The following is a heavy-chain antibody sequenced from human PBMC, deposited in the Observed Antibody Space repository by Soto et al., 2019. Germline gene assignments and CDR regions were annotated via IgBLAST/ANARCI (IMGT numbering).Heavy chain of an antibody. CDR2: INHSGST. D-gene: IGHD2-21*01. V-gene: IGHV4-34*01. J-gene: IGHJ4*02. Sequence: SETLSLTCAFYGWSFSGYYWSWIRQPPGKGLEWIGEINHSGSTNYNPSLKSRVTISVDTSKNQFSLKLSSVTAADTAVYYCARAIRGLDYWGQGTLVTVSS. CDR3: ARAIRGLDY. CDR1: GWSFSGYY.